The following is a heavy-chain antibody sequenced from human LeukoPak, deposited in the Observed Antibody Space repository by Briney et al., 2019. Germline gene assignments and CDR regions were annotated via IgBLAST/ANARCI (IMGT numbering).Heavy chain of an antibody. CDR1: GGSISNYH. Sequence: KPSETLSLTCAVFGGSISNYHWNWIRQSPGKGLEWIGEINHSGYTNYNPSLKSRVTISKERSENQFSLKLTSVTAADTAVYYCARGRWDYLSYYDYYYDRDVWGKGTTVTVSS. CDR2: INHSGYT. D-gene: IGHD4/OR15-4a*01. J-gene: IGHJ6*03. V-gene: IGHV4-34*01. CDR3: ARGRWDYLSYYDYYYDRDV.